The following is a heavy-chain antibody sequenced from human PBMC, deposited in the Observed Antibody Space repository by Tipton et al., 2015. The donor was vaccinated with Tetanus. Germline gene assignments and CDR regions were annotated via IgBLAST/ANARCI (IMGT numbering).Heavy chain of an antibody. J-gene: IGHJ4*02. D-gene: IGHD1-14*01. V-gene: IGHV1-69*13. CDR3: ARAPNRISLAYYY. CDR2: ITPIFGTT. CDR1: GDPISHYG. Sequence: QSGAEVKKPGASVKVSCKASGDPISHYGLSWVRQAPGKGLEWVGRITPIFGTTNSAPKFQGRVTITADESTNTAYMEFNSLRSEDSAVYYCARAPNRISLAYYYWGQGTQIAVSS.